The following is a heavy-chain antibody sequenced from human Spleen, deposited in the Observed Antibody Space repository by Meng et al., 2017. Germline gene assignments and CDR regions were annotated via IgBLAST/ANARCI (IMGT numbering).Heavy chain of an antibody. CDR3: ARKAGNCISTTCYSLDY. Sequence: ASVKVSCKASGYTVTSHGISRVRQAPGQGLEWMGWISAYNGNTNYAQKLQGRVTMTTDTSTSTAYMELRGLRSDDTAVYYCARKAGNCISTTCYSLDYWGQRTLVTVSS. CDR1: GYTVTSHG. J-gene: IGHJ4*02. CDR2: ISAYNGNT. V-gene: IGHV1-18*01. D-gene: IGHD2-2*01.